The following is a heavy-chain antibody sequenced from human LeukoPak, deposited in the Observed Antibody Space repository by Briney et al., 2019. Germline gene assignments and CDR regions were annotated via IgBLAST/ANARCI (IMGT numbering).Heavy chain of an antibody. CDR3: ARGWDSSGYYYYYYMDV. Sequence: SETLSLTCTVSGGSISSYYWSWIRQPPGKGLEWIGYIYYSGSTNYNPSLKSRVTISVDTSKNQFSLKLSSVTAADTAVYYCARGWDSSGYYYYYYMDVWGKGTTATVSS. CDR1: GGSISSYY. J-gene: IGHJ6*03. D-gene: IGHD6-25*01. V-gene: IGHV4-59*01. CDR2: IYYSGST.